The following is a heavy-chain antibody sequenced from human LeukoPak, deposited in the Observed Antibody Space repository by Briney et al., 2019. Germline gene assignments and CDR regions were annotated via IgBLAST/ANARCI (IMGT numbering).Heavy chain of an antibody. J-gene: IGHJ4*02. CDR1: GFTFSSYG. CDR2: IWYDRSNK. D-gene: IGHD6-19*01. V-gene: IGHV3-33*01. CDR3: ARDKASGWYVMEEW. Sequence: GGSLRLSCAASGFTFSSYGMHWVRQAPGKGLEWVAVIWYDRSNKYYADSVKGRFTISRDNSKNTLYLQMNSLRAEDTAVYYCARDKASGWYVMEEWGGQGTLVTVSS.